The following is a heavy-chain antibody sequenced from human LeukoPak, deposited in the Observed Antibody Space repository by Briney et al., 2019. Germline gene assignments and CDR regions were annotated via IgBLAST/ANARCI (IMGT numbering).Heavy chain of an antibody. V-gene: IGHV3-30*02. J-gene: IGHJ4*02. CDR3: AKVGYNWNDDLSDY. CDR2: IRYDGSNK. CDR1: GFTFSSYG. D-gene: IGHD1-1*01. Sequence: GGSLRLSCAASGFTFSSYGMHWVRQAPGKGLEWAAFIRYDGSNKYYADSVKGRFTISRDNSKNTLYLQMNSLRAEDTAVYYCAKVGYNWNDDLSDYWGQGTLVTVSS.